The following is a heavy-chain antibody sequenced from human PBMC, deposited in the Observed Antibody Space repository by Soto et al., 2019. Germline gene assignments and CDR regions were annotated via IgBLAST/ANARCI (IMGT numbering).Heavy chain of an antibody. CDR3: ARRGYYEGWFDP. D-gene: IGHD3-3*01. J-gene: IGHJ5*02. Sequence: QLQLQESGPGLVKPSETLSLTCTVSGGSISSSSYYWGWIRQPPGKGLEWIGSIYYSGSTYYNPSLKSRVTISVDTSKNQFSLKLSSVTAADTAVYHCARRGYYEGWFDPWGQGTLVTVSS. CDR1: GGSISSSSYY. V-gene: IGHV4-39*01. CDR2: IYYSGST.